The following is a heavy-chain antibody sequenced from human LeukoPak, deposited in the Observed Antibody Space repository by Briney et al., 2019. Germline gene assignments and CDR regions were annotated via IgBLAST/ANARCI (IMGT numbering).Heavy chain of an antibody. V-gene: IGHV1-69*13. CDR3: ARVSAVAGRPFDY. Sequence: SVKVSCKASGGTFSSYAISWVRQAPGQGLEWMGGIIPIFGTVNYAQKFQGRVTITADESTSTAYMELRSLRSDDTAVYYCARVSAVAGRPFDYWGQGTLVTVSS. D-gene: IGHD6-19*01. CDR1: GGTFSSYA. J-gene: IGHJ4*02. CDR2: IIPIFGTV.